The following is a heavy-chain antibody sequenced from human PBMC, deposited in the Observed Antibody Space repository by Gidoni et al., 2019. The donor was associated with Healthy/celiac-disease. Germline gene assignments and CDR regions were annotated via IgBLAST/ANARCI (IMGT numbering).Heavy chain of an antibody. J-gene: IGHJ4*02. CDR2: ISGSGGST. CDR3: ESGYDGDY. V-gene: IGHV3-23*01. CDR1: GFTFSRYA. D-gene: IGHD5-12*01. Sequence: EVQLLESGGGLVQPGGSLRLSCAASGFTFSRYAMSWVRQATGKGLEWVSAISGSGGSTDYADSVKGRFTISRDNSTNTLYLQMNSMRAEETAVYYCESGYDGDYWGQGTLVTVSS.